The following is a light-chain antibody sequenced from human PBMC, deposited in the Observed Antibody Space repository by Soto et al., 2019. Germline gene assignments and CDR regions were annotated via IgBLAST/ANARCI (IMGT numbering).Light chain of an antibody. CDR1: QSVSSN. J-gene: IGKJ1*01. Sequence: EIVMTQSPATLSVSPGERATLSCRASQSVSSNLAWYQQKAGQAPRLLMYGASTRAIGIPGRFSGSESGTEFTLTISSLQSEDFAVYYCQQSDKWPPTFGQGTKVETK. V-gene: IGKV3-15*01. CDR2: GAS. CDR3: QQSDKWPPT.